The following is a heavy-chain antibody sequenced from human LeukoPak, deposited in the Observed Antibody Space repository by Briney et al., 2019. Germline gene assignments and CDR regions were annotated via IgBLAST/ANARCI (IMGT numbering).Heavy chain of an antibody. CDR3: ARAPWGYYDGSGYGGAFDI. CDR1: GGTFSSYA. V-gene: IGHV1-69*04. D-gene: IGHD3-22*01. CDR2: IIPILGIA. J-gene: IGHJ3*02. Sequence: ASVKVSCKASGGTFSSYAISWVRQAPGQGLEWMGRIIPILGIANYARKFQGRVTITADKSTSTAYMELSSLRSEDTAVYYCARAPWGYYDGSGYGGAFDIWGQGTMVTVSS.